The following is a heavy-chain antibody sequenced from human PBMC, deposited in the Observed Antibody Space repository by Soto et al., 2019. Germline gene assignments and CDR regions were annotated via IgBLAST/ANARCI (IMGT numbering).Heavy chain of an antibody. CDR1: GGSISSSSYY. CDR3: ARHRDYYDSSGYRPDAFDI. J-gene: IGHJ3*02. Sequence: TSETLSLTCTVSGGSISSSSYYWGWIRQPPGKGLEWIGSIYYSGSTYYSPSLKSRVTISVDTSKNQFSLKLSSVTAADTAVYYCARHRDYYDSSGYRPDAFDIWGQGTMVTVSS. D-gene: IGHD3-22*01. V-gene: IGHV4-39*01. CDR2: IYYSGST.